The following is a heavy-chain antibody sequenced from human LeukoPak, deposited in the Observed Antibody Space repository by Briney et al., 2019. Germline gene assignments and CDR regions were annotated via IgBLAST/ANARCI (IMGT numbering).Heavy chain of an antibody. D-gene: IGHD6-19*01. V-gene: IGHV4-61*08. CDR2: IYYSGST. CDR1: GGSISSGGYS. CDR3: ARDRRIAVAGLYYYYGMDV. Sequence: SETLSLTCTVSGGSISSGGYSWSWIRQHPGKGLEWIGYIYYSGSTNYNPSLKSRVTISVDTSKNQFSLRLSSVTAADTAVYYCARDRRIAVAGLYYYYGMDVWGQGTTVTVSS. J-gene: IGHJ6*02.